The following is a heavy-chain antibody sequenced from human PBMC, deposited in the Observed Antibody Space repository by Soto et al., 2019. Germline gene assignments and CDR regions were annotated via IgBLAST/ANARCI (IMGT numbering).Heavy chain of an antibody. CDR2: ITWNSDIR. D-gene: IGHD1-1*01. CDR3: AKGVRRNWNEMDV. Sequence: ALRLACSAFGFRLDDYTMHWVRQAPGKGLEWVSGITWNSDIRAYAASVRGRFTVSKDSAKNSLYLQMNSLRIEDTALYHCAKGVRRNWNEMDVWGQGTAVT. CDR1: GFRLDDYT. V-gene: IGHV3-9*01. J-gene: IGHJ6*02.